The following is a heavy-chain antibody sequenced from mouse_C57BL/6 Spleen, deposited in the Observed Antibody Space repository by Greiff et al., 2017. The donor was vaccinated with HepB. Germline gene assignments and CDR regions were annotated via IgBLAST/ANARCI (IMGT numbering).Heavy chain of an antibody. J-gene: IGHJ4*01. V-gene: IGHV1-50*01. Sequence: QVQLQQPGAELVKPGASVKLSCKASGYTFTSYWMQWVKQRPGQGLEWIGEIDPSDSYTNYNQKFKGKATLTVDTSSITAYMQLSSLTSEDSAVYYCARSPTDYYAMDYWGQGTSVTVSS. CDR1: GYTFTSYW. CDR3: ARSPTDYYAMDY. CDR2: IDPSDSYT.